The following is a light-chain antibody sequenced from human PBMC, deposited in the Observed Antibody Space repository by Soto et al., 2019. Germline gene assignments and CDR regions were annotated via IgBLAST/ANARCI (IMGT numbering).Light chain of an antibody. V-gene: IGKV1-5*01. CDR3: LQYNGYYRT. CDR1: QTISGW. Sequence: DIQMTQSPSTLSASLGDTVTITCRASQTISGWLAWYQQRPEKAPNLLIFDASTLESGVPSRFSGSGSGTTFTLTISSLQSDDFATYYCLQYNGYYRTFGQGTKVDIK. J-gene: IGKJ1*01. CDR2: DAS.